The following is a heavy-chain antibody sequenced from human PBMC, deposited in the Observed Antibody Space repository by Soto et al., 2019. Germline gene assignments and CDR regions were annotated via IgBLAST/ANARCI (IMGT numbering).Heavy chain of an antibody. Sequence: EVQLVESGGGLVQPGGSLRLSCAASGFTVSSNYMSWVRQAPGKGLEWVSVIYSGGSTYYADSVKGRFTISRDNSKNTLYLQINSLRAEDTAVYYCARDGYYYGSGSYPDAFDIWGQGTMVTVSS. CDR2: IYSGGST. CDR1: GFTVSSNY. D-gene: IGHD3-10*01. J-gene: IGHJ3*02. V-gene: IGHV3-66*01. CDR3: ARDGYYYGSGSYPDAFDI.